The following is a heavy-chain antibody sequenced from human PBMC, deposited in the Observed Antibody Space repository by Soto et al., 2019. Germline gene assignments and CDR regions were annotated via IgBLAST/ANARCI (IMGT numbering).Heavy chain of an antibody. V-gene: IGHV1-18*04. D-gene: IGHD3-10*01. CDR3: ARDQRYYGSGSYYSDN. Sequence: QVQLVQSGPEVKKPGASVKVSCKASGYTFISYGISWVRQAPGQGLEWMGWISGYTGKADYAQNFQGRVTMTTETSTNTASMELRSLKSDDTAFYYCARDQRYYGSGSYYSDNWGQGTLVSVSS. CDR1: GYTFISYG. CDR2: ISGYTGKA. J-gene: IGHJ4*02.